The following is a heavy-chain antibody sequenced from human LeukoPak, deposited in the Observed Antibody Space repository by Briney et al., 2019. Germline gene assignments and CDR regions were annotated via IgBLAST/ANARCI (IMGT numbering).Heavy chain of an antibody. Sequence: GASVKVSCKASGYTFTSYDINWVRQATGQGLEWMGWMNPNSGNTGYAQKFQGRVTMTRNTSISTAYMELSSLRSEDTAVYYCARRANYDFWSGYYIFDPWGQGTLVTVSS. CDR3: ARRANYDFWSGYYIFDP. D-gene: IGHD3-3*01. CDR1: GYTFTSYD. V-gene: IGHV1-8*01. CDR2: MNPNSGNT. J-gene: IGHJ5*02.